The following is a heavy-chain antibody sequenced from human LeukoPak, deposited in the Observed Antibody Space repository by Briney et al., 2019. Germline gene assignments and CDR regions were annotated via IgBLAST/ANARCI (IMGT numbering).Heavy chain of an antibody. Sequence: GGSLRLSCAASGFTFSTYSINWVRQTPGKGLEWVSSISGGNSHMYYADSVKGRFTISRDNAKNSLYLQTNSLRAEDTAVYYCARGLGFYYVSSGNYYVGYFDYWGQGTPVTVSS. J-gene: IGHJ4*02. CDR2: ISGGNSHM. CDR3: ARGLGFYYVSSGNYYVGYFDY. CDR1: GFTFSTYS. D-gene: IGHD3-22*01. V-gene: IGHV3-21*01.